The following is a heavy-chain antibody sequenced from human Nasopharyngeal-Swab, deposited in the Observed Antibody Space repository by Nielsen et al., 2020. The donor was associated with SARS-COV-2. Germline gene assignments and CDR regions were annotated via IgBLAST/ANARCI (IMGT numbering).Heavy chain of an antibody. CDR2: IGQDGGGK. J-gene: IGHJ4*02. CDR1: GFTYW. CDR3: AKDRGIVVVIGFDY. D-gene: IGHD3-22*01. V-gene: IGHV3-7*01. Sequence: GESLKISCAASGFTYWMNWVRQAPGKGLEWVGNIGQDGGGKKYVDSVKGRFTISRDNANNLLYLQMNSLRAEDTAVYYCAKDRGIVVVIGFDYWGQGTLVTVSS.